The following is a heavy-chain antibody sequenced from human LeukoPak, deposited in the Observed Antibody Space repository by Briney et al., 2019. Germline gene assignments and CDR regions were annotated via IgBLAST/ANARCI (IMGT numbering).Heavy chain of an antibody. Sequence: GGSLRLSCAASGFTFSSYAMSWVRQAPGKGLEWVSAISGSGGSTYYADSVKGRFTISRDNSKNTLYLQMNSLRAEDTAVYYCAKTDSSGYLPPPKFDYWGQGTLVTVSS. CDR3: AKTDSSGYLPPPKFDY. J-gene: IGHJ4*02. CDR2: ISGSGGST. CDR1: GFTFSSYA. D-gene: IGHD3-22*01. V-gene: IGHV3-23*01.